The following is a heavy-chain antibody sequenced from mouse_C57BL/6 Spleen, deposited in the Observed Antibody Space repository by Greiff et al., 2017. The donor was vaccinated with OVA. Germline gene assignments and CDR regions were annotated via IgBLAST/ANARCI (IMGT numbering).Heavy chain of an antibody. CDR1: GYSITSGYY. CDR2: ISYDGSN. CDR3: ARGFDGYIDY. V-gene: IGHV3-6*01. Sequence: DVKLVESGPGLVKPSQSLSLTCSVTGYSITSGYYWNWIRQFPGNKLEWMGYISYDGSNNYNPSLKNRISITRDTSKNQFFLKLNSVTTEDTATYYCARGFDGYIDYWGQGTTLTVSS. J-gene: IGHJ2*01. D-gene: IGHD2-3*01.